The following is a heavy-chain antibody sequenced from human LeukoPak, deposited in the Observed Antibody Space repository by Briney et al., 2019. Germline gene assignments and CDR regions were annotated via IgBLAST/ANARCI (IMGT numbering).Heavy chain of an antibody. D-gene: IGHD2-15*01. Sequence: EAGGSLRLSCAASGFTFSSYAMSWVRQAPGKGLEWVSAISGSGGSTYYADSVKGRFTISRDNSKNTLYLQMNSLRAEDTAVFYCAKIPPGYCSAGSCYLDYWGQGTLVTVSS. CDR3: AKIPPGYCSAGSCYLDY. CDR2: ISGSGGST. J-gene: IGHJ4*02. V-gene: IGHV3-23*01. CDR1: GFTFSSYA.